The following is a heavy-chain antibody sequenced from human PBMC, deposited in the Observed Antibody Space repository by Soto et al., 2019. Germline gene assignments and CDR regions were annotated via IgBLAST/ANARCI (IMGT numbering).Heavy chain of an antibody. D-gene: IGHD3-16*01. V-gene: IGHV4-30-4*02. Sequence: SLKRQAPGKGLEWIGYIFSSGTTYYNPSLKSRLTMSLDTSQNQFSLKLNSVTAADTAVYFCARVPSPFDFYYAMDVWGQGTTVTVSS. CDR3: ARVPSPFDFYYAMDV. CDR2: IFSSGTT. J-gene: IGHJ6*02.